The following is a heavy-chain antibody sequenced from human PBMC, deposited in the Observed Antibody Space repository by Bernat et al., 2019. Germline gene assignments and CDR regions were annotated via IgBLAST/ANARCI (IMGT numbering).Heavy chain of an antibody. Sequence: QVQLVQSGAEVKKPGASVKVSCKASGYTFTSYGISWVRQAPGQGLEWMGWISAYNGNTNYAQKLQGRVTMTTDTSTSTAYMELRSLRSDDTAVYYCARATRSIWSGYYTYYYYYYMDVWGKGTTVTVSS. CDR3: ARATRSIWSGYYTYYYYYYMDV. J-gene: IGHJ6*03. V-gene: IGHV1-18*01. CDR1: GYTFTSYG. D-gene: IGHD3-3*01. CDR2: ISAYNGNT.